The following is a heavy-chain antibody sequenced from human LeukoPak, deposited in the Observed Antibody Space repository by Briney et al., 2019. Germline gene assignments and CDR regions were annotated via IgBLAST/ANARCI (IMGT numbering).Heavy chain of an antibody. CDR1: GGSFSDYY. V-gene: IGHV4-34*01. J-gene: IGHJ4*02. Sequence: SETLSLTCAVYGGSFSDYYWRWIRQPPGKGLEWLGEVNHRGSTNYNPSLKSRVTISEDTSKNQFSLKVFSVTAADTAVYYCVRGRVFITPTRPPFDFWGQGTLVTVSS. D-gene: IGHD2-8*01. CDR2: VNHRGST. CDR3: VRGRVFITPTRPPFDF.